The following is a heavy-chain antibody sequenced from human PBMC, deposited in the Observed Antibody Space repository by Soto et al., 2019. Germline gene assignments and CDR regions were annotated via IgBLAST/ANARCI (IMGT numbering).Heavy chain of an antibody. V-gene: IGHV3-7*03. CDR1: GFTFSNSW. CDR3: TRKRFGMDV. CDR2: IKEDGSEK. J-gene: IGHJ6*02. Sequence: GGSLRLSCAASGFTFSNSWMSWVRQAPGKGLKWVANIKEDGSEKDYVDPVKGRFTITRDNAKNSLYLQMNNLRAEDTAVYFCTRKRFGMDVWGQGTTVTVSS.